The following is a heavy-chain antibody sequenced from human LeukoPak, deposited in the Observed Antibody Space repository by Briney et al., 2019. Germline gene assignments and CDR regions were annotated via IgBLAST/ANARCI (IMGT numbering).Heavy chain of an antibody. J-gene: IGHJ3*02. CDR2: ISWNSGSI. CDR3: AKGYCSSTSCFDDAFDI. Sequence: PGGSLRLSCAASGFTFDDYAMHWVRQAPGKGLEWVSGISWNSGSIGYADSVKGRFTISRDNAKNSLYLQMNSLRAEDMALYYCAKGYCSSTSCFDDAFDIWGQGTMVTVSS. D-gene: IGHD2-2*01. V-gene: IGHV3-9*03. CDR1: GFTFDDYA.